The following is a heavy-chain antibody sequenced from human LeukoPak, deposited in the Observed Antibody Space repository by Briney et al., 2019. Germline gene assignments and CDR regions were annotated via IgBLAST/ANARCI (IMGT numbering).Heavy chain of an antibody. J-gene: IGHJ4*02. V-gene: IGHV3-66*01. Sequence: GGSLRLSCVGSGFTVSNNYMTWVRQAPGKGLEWVSLIYSGGSTDYADSVKGRFTISRDNSKNTLYLQMNSLRAEDTAVYYCARERSGNYPYYFDYWGQGILVTVSS. D-gene: IGHD1-26*01. CDR3: ARERSGNYPYYFDY. CDR2: IYSGGST. CDR1: GFTVSNNY.